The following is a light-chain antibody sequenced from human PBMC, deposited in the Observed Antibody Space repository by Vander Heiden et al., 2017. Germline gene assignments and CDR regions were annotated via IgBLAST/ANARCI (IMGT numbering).Light chain of an antibody. V-gene: IGLV2-23*01. CDR2: EGD. CDR1: SSDVGDDNL. CDR3: CSFTDTSTLL. Sequence: QSALTPPTSVSGSPGQSITISCTGTSSDVGDDNLVSWYQQHPGKAPKLMIYEGDKRPSGVSNRFSGSKSGNTDSLTISGLQADDGADYYCCSFTDTSTLLFGGGTTLTVL. J-gene: IGLJ3*02.